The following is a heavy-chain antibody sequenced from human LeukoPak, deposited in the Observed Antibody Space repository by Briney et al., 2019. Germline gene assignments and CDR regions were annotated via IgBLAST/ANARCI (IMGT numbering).Heavy chain of an antibody. CDR2: IYTSGST. J-gene: IGHJ4*02. D-gene: IGHD3-22*01. CDR1: GDSISGTFY. CDR3: ACRYYYDSSGYYEGVDY. V-gene: IGHV4-61*02. Sequence: SQTLSLTCTVSGDSISGTFYWTWIRQPAGKGLEWIGRIYTSGSTNYNPSLKSRVTISVDTSKNQFSLKLSSVTAADTAVYYCACRYYYDSSGYYEGVDYWGQGTLVTVSS.